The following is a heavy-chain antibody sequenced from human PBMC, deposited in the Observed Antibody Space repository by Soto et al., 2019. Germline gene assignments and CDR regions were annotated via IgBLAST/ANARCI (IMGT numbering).Heavy chain of an antibody. Sequence: PGGSLRLSCATSGFTFNTNGMHWVRQAPGKGLEWVAFIWYDGSNQYYTDSVKGRFTISRDNSQNTLSLQMDSLSADDTAVYFCAKKGSPSGDHTNWYFDLWGRGTLVTV. CDR1: GFTFNTNG. J-gene: IGHJ2*01. CDR2: IWYDGSNQ. V-gene: IGHV3-30*02. CDR3: AKKGSPSGDHTNWYFDL. D-gene: IGHD7-27*01.